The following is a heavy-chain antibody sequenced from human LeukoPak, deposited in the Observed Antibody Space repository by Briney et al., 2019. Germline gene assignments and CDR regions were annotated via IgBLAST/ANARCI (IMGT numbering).Heavy chain of an antibody. D-gene: IGHD1-1*01. V-gene: IGHV1-8*01. Sequence: ASVKVSCKASGYTFTSYDINWVRQATGQGLEWMGWMNPNSGNTGYAQKFQGRVTMTRNTSISTAYMELSSLRAEDTAIYYCAKGLSRERGAFDIWGQGTMVTVSS. J-gene: IGHJ3*02. CDR3: AKGLSRERGAFDI. CDR2: MNPNSGNT. CDR1: GYTFTSYD.